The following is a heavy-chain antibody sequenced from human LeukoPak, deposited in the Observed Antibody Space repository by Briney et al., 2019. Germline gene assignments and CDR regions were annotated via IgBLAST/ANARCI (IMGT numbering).Heavy chain of an antibody. CDR3: AKSSHYDILTGHFDY. V-gene: IGHV3-30*18. Sequence: PGGSLRLSCAASGFTFSSYGMHWVRQAPGKGLEWVAVISYDGSNKYYADSVKGRFTISRDNSKNTLYLQTNSLRAEDTAVYYCAKSSHYDILTGHFDYWGQGTLVTVSS. J-gene: IGHJ4*02. CDR2: ISYDGSNK. D-gene: IGHD3-9*01. CDR1: GFTFSSYG.